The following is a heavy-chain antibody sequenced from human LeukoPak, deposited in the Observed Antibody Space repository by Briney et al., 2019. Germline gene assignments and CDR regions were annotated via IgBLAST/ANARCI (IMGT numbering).Heavy chain of an antibody. V-gene: IGHV1-3*01. D-gene: IGHD5-18*01. J-gene: IGHJ4*02. CDR2: INAGNGNT. Sequence: ASVKVSCKASGYTFISYAMHWVRQAPGQRLEWMGWINAGNGNTKYSQKFQGRVTITRDTSASTAYMELSSLRSEDTAVYYCARVRGYSYGYGPDYWGQGTLVTVSS. CDR3: ARVRGYSYGYGPDY. CDR1: GYTFISYA.